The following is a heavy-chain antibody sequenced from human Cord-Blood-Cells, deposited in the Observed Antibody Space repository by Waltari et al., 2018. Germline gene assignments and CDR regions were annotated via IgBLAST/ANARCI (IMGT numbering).Heavy chain of an antibody. CDR1: GYTLTELS. D-gene: IGHD3-16*01. CDR2: FDPEDGET. V-gene: IGHV1-24*01. J-gene: IGHJ3*02. CDR3: ATTHPVREMRSLAFDI. Sequence: QVQLVQSGAEVKKPGASVKVSCKVSGYTLTELSMHWVRQAPGKGLEWMGVFDPEDGETIYAQKCQGRVTMTEDTSTDTAYMELSSLRSEDTAVYYCATTHPVREMRSLAFDIWGQGTMVTVSS.